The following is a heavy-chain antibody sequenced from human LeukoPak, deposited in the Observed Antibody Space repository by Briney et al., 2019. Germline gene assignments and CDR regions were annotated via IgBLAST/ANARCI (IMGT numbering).Heavy chain of an antibody. Sequence: GGSLGLSCSASGFSFSDYDMNWVRQAPGKGLEWVSAISGRSSHIYYGESVKGRFTISRDNAKNSLCLQMDSLGVEDTAVYYCGRAFPPLRTSSAGDLWGQGTLVIVSS. CDR2: ISGRSSHI. CDR3: GRAFPPLRTSSAGDL. D-gene: IGHD3-16*01. CDR1: GFSFSDYD. J-gene: IGHJ1*01. V-gene: IGHV3-21*01.